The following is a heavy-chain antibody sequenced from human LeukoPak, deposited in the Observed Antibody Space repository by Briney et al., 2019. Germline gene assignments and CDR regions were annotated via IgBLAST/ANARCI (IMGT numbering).Heavy chain of an antibody. CDR1: GYTFTRYD. J-gene: IGHJ6*02. CDR3: AGGIASAEAIYYYDYGMDV. Sequence: ASVKVSCKASGYTFTRYDIQWVRQAAGRGLEWMGRMNPKSGSTAHAQKFQGRLTMTRSTSISTAYMELSSLTSDDTAIYYCAGGIASAEAIYYYDYGMDVWGQGTTVIVSS. V-gene: IGHV1-8*01. CDR2: MNPKSGST. D-gene: IGHD6-13*01.